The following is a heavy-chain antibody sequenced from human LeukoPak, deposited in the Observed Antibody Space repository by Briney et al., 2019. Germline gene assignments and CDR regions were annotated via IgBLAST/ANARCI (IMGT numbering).Heavy chain of an antibody. Sequence: GGSLRLSCAASGFTFSSYWISWVRQAPGKGLEWVANIKQDGSEKYYVDSVKGRFTISRDNAKNSLYLQMNSLRAEDTAVYYCARTLYSYGYRAIDYFDYWGQGTLVTVSS. CDR3: ARTLYSYGYRAIDYFDY. D-gene: IGHD5-18*01. V-gene: IGHV3-7*01. CDR1: GFTFSSYW. CDR2: IKQDGSEK. J-gene: IGHJ4*02.